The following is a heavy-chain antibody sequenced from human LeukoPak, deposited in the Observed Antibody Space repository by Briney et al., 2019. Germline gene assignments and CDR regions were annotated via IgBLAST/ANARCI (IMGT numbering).Heavy chain of an antibody. CDR1: GGSISSYY. J-gene: IGHJ4*02. D-gene: IGHD5-24*01. V-gene: IGHV4-4*09. CDR3: ARHRNRGWREMDY. Sequence: SETLSLTCTVSGGSISSYYWSWIRQPPGKGLEWIGYIYTSGSTNYNPSPKSRVTISVDTSKNQFSLKLSSVTAADTAVYYCARHRNRGWREMDYWGQGTLVTVSS. CDR2: IYTSGST.